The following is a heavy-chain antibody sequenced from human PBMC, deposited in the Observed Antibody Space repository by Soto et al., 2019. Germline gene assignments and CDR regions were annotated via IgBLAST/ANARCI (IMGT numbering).Heavy chain of an antibody. D-gene: IGHD6-13*01. J-gene: IGHJ6*02. V-gene: IGHV3-30-3*01. CDR1: GFTFSSYA. Sequence: GGSLRLSCAASGFTFSSYAMHWVRQAPGKGLEWVAVISYDGSNKYYADSVKGRFTISRDNSKNTLYLQMNSLRAEDTAVYYCAREYIFSSSWSYYGMDVWGQGTTVTVSS. CDR2: ISYDGSNK. CDR3: AREYIFSSSWSYYGMDV.